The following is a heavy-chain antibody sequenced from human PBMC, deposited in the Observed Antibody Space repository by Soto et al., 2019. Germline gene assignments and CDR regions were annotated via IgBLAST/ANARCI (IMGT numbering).Heavy chain of an antibody. CDR1: GGSISSSNW. J-gene: IGHJ4*02. V-gene: IGHV4-4*02. Sequence: PSETLSLTCAVSGGSISSSNWWSWVRQPPGKGLEWIGEIYHSGSTNYNPSLKSRVTISVDKSKNQFSLKLSSVTAADTAVYYFSRSRISVWGSYDFDYWGQGTLVTVSS. CDR3: SRSRISVWGSYDFDY. D-gene: IGHD3-16*01. CDR2: IYHSGST.